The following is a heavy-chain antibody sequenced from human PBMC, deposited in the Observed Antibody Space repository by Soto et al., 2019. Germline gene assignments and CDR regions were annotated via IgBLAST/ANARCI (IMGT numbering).Heavy chain of an antibody. CDR3: ATGVVPADTSGMDV. Sequence: PGGSLRLSCAASGFTFSSYSMNWVRQAPGKGLEWVSSISSSSSYIYYADSVKGRFTISRDNAKNSLYLQMNSLRAEDTAVYYCATGVVPADTSGMDVWGQGTTVTVSS. V-gene: IGHV3-21*01. CDR2: ISSSSSYI. CDR1: GFTFSSYS. J-gene: IGHJ6*02. D-gene: IGHD2-2*01.